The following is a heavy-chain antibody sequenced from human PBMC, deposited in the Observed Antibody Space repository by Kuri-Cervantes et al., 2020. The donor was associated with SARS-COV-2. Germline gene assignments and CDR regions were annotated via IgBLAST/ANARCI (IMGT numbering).Heavy chain of an antibody. CDR3: ARGGWGYCSSTSCYSWFDP. CDR2: IYTSGST. V-gene: IGHV4-4*07. CDR1: GGSISSYY. J-gene: IGHJ5*02. Sequence: GSLRLSCTVSGGSISSYYWSWIRQPAGKGLEWIGRIYTSGSTNYNPSLKSRVTISVDTSKNQLSLKLSSVTAADTAVYYCARGGWGYCSSTSCYSWFDPWGQGTLVTVSS. D-gene: IGHD2-2*02.